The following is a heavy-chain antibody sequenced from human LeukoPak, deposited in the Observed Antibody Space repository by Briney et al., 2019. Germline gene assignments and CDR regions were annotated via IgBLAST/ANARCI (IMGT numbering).Heavy chain of an antibody. J-gene: IGHJ3*02. CDR1: GYTFTSYD. Sequence: ASVKVSCKASGYTFTSYDINWVRQATGQGLEWMGWMNPNSGNTGYAQKFQGRVTMTRNTSISTAYMELSSLRSEDTAVCYCARTKLDIVVVVAAKIDALDIWGQGTMVTVSS. CDR3: ARTKLDIVVVVAAKIDALDI. CDR2: MNPNSGNT. V-gene: IGHV1-8*01. D-gene: IGHD2-15*01.